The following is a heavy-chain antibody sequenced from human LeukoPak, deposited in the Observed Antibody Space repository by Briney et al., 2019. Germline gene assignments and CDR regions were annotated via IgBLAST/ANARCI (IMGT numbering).Heavy chain of an antibody. CDR3: ARGIPYYDFWSGYPAYYYMDV. CDR1: GGSFSGYY. V-gene: IGHV4-34*01. D-gene: IGHD3-3*01. J-gene: IGHJ6*03. CDR2: INHSGST. Sequence: PSETLSLTCAVYGGSFSGYYWSWIRQPPGKGLEWIGEINHSGSTNYNPSLKSRVTISVDTSKNQFSLKLSSVTAADTAVYYCARGIPYYDFWSGYPAYYYMDVRGKGTTVTVSS.